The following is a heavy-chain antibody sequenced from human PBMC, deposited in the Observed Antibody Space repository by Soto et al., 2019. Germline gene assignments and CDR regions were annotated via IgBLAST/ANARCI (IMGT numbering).Heavy chain of an antibody. CDR2: ISSNGAGT. V-gene: IGHV3-23*01. J-gene: IGHJ4*02. Sequence: GGSLRLSCAASGFTFSKYAMTWARQAPGKGLEWVSAISSNGAGTYYVDSVKGRFTVSRDNSKNTLYLQMHSLRAEDTAVYYCAKDRVPNYSSGYYSILTDSWGQGTVVTVSS. D-gene: IGHD3-22*01. CDR3: AKDRVPNYSSGYYSILTDS. CDR1: GFTFSKYA.